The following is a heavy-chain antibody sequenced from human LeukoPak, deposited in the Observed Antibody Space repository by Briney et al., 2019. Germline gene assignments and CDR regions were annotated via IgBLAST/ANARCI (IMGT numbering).Heavy chain of an antibody. CDR1: GYTFTSYY. CDR2: INPSGGST. J-gene: IGHJ6*04. D-gene: IGHD3-10*01. V-gene: IGHV1-46*01. CDR3: ARVGGTMVRGATRDYYGMDV. Sequence: ASVKGCCKASGYTFTSYYMHWVRQAPGQGLEWMGIINPSGGSTSYAQTFQGRVTMTRDTSTSTVYMELSSLRSEDTAVYYCARVGGTMVRGATRDYYGMDVWGKGTPVTVSS.